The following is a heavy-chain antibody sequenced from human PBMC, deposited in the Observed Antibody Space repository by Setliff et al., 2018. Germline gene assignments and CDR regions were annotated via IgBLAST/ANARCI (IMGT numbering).Heavy chain of an antibody. Sequence: GASVKVSCKASGYTFTSSDINWVRQATGQGLEWMGWMNPNSGNTGYAQKFQGRVTMTRNTSISTAYMELSSLRSEDTAVYYCVRNPLGPEASTPGGYWGQGTLVTVSS. CDR1: GYTFTSSD. V-gene: IGHV1-8*02. CDR3: VRNPLGPEASTPGGY. D-gene: IGHD3-16*01. CDR2: MNPNSGNT. J-gene: IGHJ4*02.